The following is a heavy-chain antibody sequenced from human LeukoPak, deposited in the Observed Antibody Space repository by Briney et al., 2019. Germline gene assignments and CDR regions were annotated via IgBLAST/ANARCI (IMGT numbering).Heavy chain of an antibody. CDR1: GDSMSSRNYY. CDR2: IYYSGSA. CDR3: ARRPTTRDYYYHNLDI. Sequence: SETLSLTCTVSGDSMSSRNYYWGWIRQPPGKGLEWVGHIYYSGSAYYNPSLKSRVSISVDTSENQFSLKLSSVTAADTAVYYCARRPTTRDYYYHNLDIWGHGTTVTVSS. V-gene: IGHV4-39*01. J-gene: IGHJ6*02. D-gene: IGHD4-11*01.